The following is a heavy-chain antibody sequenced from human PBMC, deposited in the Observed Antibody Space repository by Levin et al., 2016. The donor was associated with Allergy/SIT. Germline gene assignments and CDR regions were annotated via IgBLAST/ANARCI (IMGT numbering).Heavy chain of an antibody. Sequence: GESLKISCAASGFIFSDYWMSWVRQAPGKGLEWVANIKEDGSVKYYADSVKGRFTISRDNADNSLYLQMSSLRVEDTAVYYCAKAVPSSGYYRYYYYYYGMDVWGQGTTVTVSS. CDR1: GFIFSDYW. J-gene: IGHJ6*02. CDR2: IKEDGSVK. CDR3: AKAVPSSGYYRYYYYYYGMDV. D-gene: IGHD3-22*01. V-gene: IGHV3-7*03.